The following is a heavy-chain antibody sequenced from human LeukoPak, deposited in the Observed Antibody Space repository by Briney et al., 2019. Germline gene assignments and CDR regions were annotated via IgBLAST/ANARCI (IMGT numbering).Heavy chain of an antibody. J-gene: IGHJ4*02. CDR2: IYYIGST. V-gene: IGHV4-39*07. D-gene: IGHD3-22*01. CDR3: ARARYGYDSSGYPEVYFDY. Sequence: SETLSLTCTVSGGSISSSSYYWGWIRQPPGKGLEWIGSIYYIGSTYYNPSLKSRVTISVDTSKNQFSLKLSSVTAADTAVYYCARARYGYDSSGYPEVYFDYWGQGTLVTVSS. CDR1: GGSISSSSYY.